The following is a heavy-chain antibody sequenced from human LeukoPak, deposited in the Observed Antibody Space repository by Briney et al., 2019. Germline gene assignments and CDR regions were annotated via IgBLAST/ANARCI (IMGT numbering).Heavy chain of an antibody. CDR3: ARAEGYCSSTSCYGYWFDP. J-gene: IGHJ5*02. CDR2: INHSGST. V-gene: IGHV4-34*01. CDR1: GGSFSGYY. Sequence: KPSETLSLTCAVYGGSFSGYYWSWIRQRPGKGLEWIGEINHSGSTNYNPSLKSRVTISVDTSKNQFSLKLSSVTAADTAVYYCARAEGYCSSTSCYGYWFDPWGQGTLVTVSS. D-gene: IGHD2-2*01.